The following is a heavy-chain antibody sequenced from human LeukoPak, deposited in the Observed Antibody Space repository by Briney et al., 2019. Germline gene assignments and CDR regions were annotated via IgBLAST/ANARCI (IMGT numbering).Heavy chain of an antibody. Sequence: GGSLRLSCAASGFTFSSYGMHWVRQAPGKGLEWVAFIRYDGSNKYYADSVKGRFTISRDNSKNTLYLQMNSLRAEDTAVYYCAKDLRSGSYGYYFDFWGQGTLVTVSS. D-gene: IGHD1-26*01. CDR2: IRYDGSNK. CDR3: AKDLRSGSYGYYFDF. CDR1: GFTFSSYG. V-gene: IGHV3-30*02. J-gene: IGHJ4*02.